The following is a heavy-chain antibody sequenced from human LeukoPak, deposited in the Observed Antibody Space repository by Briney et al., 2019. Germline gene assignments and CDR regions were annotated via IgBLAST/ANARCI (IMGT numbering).Heavy chain of an antibody. D-gene: IGHD3-10*01. Sequence: GGSLRLSCAASGFTVSGKYMTWGRQAPGEGLEWVSVIYSGGSTFYAGSLEGRFTISRDNSKNTLYLQMNSLRAEDTAVYYCAATTLITMVRGVITNGYMDVWGKGTTVTVSS. CDR3: AATTLITMVRGVITNGYMDV. CDR1: GFTVSGKY. CDR2: IYSGGST. J-gene: IGHJ6*03. V-gene: IGHV3-66*02.